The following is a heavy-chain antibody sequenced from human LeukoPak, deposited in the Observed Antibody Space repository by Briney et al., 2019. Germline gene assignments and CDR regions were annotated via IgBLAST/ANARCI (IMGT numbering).Heavy chain of an antibody. V-gene: IGHV1-69*01. Sequence: SVKVSCKASGGTFSSYAISWERQAPGQGLEWMGGIIPIFGTANYAQKFQGRVTITADESTSTAYMELSSLRSEDTAVYYCARAQGPRLSYYYYYMDVWGKGTTVAISS. CDR1: GGTFSSYA. J-gene: IGHJ6*03. D-gene: IGHD5-12*01. CDR2: IIPIFGTA. CDR3: ARAQGPRLSYYYYYMDV.